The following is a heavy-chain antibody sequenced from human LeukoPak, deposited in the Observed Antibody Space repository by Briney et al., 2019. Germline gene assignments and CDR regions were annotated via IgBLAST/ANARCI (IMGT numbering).Heavy chain of an antibody. Sequence: GGSLRLSCAASGFTFSDYYMSWIRQAPGKGLEWVSYISSSGSTIYYADSVKGRFTISRDNAKNSLYLQMNSLRAEDTAVYYCARDNGDYVFTHWCDPWGQGTLVTVSS. CDR3: ARDNGDYVFTHWCDP. J-gene: IGHJ5*02. V-gene: IGHV3-11*01. D-gene: IGHD4-17*01. CDR1: GFTFSDYY. CDR2: ISSSGSTI.